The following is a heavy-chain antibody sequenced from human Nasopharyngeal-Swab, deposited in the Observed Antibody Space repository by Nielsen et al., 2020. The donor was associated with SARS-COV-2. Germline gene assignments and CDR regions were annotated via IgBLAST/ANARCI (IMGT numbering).Heavy chain of an antibody. CDR2: ISYDGSNK. Sequence: GESLKISCAASGFTFSSYAMHWVRQAPGKGLEWVAVISYDGSNKYYADSVKGRFTLSRDNSKNTLYLQMNSLRAEDTAVYYCARDALPNYYGSGNYYYYGMDVWGQGTTVTVSS. CDR3: ARDALPNYYGSGNYYYYGMDV. J-gene: IGHJ6*02. V-gene: IGHV3-30-3*01. D-gene: IGHD3-10*01. CDR1: GFTFSSYA.